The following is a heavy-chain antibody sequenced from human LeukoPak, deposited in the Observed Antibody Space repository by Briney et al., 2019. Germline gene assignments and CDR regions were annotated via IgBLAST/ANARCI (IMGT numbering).Heavy chain of an antibody. D-gene: IGHD6-13*01. V-gene: IGHV1-18*01. J-gene: IGHJ4*02. CDR1: GYTFPSYG. CDR3: ARDQAAAGTSFFDY. CDR2: ISAYNGNT. Sequence: GASVKVSCKASGYTFPSYGISWVRSAPGQGLEWMGWISAYNGNTNYAQKLQGRVTMTTDTSTSTAYMELRSLRSDDTAVYYCARDQAAAGTSFFDYWGQGTLVTVSS.